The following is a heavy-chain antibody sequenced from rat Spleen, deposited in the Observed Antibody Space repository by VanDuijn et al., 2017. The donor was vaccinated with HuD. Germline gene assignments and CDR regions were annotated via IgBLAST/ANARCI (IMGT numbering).Heavy chain of an antibody. CDR2: IWSTGGT. CDR3: ARAGSAAISLGNWFAY. CDR1: GFSLTSYN. J-gene: IGHJ3*01. Sequence: QVQLKESGPGLVQPSQTLSLTCTVAGFSLTSYNVDWVRQPPGKGLEWMGVIWSTGGTWYNSALKSRLSISRDTSKSQVYLKMNSLLTEDTATYYCARAGSAAISLGNWFAYWGQGTLVTVSS. D-gene: IGHD1-2*01. V-gene: IGHV2-41*01.